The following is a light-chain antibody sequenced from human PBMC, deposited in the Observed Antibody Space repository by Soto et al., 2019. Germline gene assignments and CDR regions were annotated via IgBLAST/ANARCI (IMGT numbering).Light chain of an antibody. Sequence: DIVMTQSPASLSVSPGEGVTLSGRASQSVGNDLAWYQQIAGQAPRLLIYGASTRATGVPARFSGSGSGTDFTLTISTLQSEDFAVYYCQQYYNWPPAWTFGQGTRVDIK. CDR1: QSVGND. CDR2: GAS. CDR3: QQYYNWPPAWT. J-gene: IGKJ1*01. V-gene: IGKV3-15*01.